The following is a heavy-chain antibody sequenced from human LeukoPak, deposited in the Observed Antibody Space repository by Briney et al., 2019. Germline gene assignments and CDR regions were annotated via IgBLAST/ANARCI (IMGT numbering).Heavy chain of an antibody. J-gene: IGHJ4*02. V-gene: IGHV1-2*02. Sequence: ASVKVSCKASGYTFTGYYMHWVRQAPGQGLEWMGWINPNSGGTNYAQKFQGRVTMTRDTSISTAYMELSRLRSDDTAVYYCARDKYSGSSDFDYWGQGTLVTVSS. D-gene: IGHD1-26*01. CDR2: INPNSGGT. CDR1: GYTFTGYY. CDR3: ARDKYSGSSDFDY.